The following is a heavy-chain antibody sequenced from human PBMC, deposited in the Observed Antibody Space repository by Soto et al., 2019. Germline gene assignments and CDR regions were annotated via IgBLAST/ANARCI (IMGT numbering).Heavy chain of an antibody. CDR3: AKTPYDFWSSGQYLFDH. CDR1: GFTFGSHA. J-gene: IGHJ4*02. CDR2: ISGSGGTT. D-gene: IGHD3-3*01. V-gene: IGHV3-23*01. Sequence: RLSCTVSGFTFGSHAMSWVRQAPGKGLECVSGISGSGGTTFYADSVKGRFTISRDNSKKTLYLQMNSLRAEDTAGYYCAKTPYDFWSSGQYLFDHWGQGTLVTVSS.